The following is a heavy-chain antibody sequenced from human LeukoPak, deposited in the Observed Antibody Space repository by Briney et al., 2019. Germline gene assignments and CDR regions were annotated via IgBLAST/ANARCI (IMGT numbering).Heavy chain of an antibody. J-gene: IGHJ6*03. CDR2: INPNSGGT. D-gene: IGHD1-26*01. V-gene: IGHV1-2*06. CDR1: GYTFTDYY. Sequence: GASVKVSCXASGYTFTDYYMHWVRQARGQGLEWMGRINPNSGGTNYAQKFQGRVTMTRDTSISTAYKELSRLRSDDTAVYYCARRKWDGERPYYMDVWGKGTTVTVSS. CDR3: ARRKWDGERPYYMDV.